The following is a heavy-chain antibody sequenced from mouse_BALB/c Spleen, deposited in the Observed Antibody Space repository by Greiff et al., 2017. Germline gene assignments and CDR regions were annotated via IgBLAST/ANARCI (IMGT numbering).Heavy chain of an antibody. CDR2: IYPGDGDT. Sequence: QVQLQQSGPELVKPGASVKISCKASGYAFSSSWMNWVKQRPGQGLEWIGRIYPGDGDTNYNGKFKGKATLTADKSSSTAYMQLSSLTSVDSAVYFCARWDGNPYYYAMDYWGQGTSVTVSS. J-gene: IGHJ4*01. D-gene: IGHD2-1*01. CDR1: GYAFSSSW. V-gene: IGHV1-82*01. CDR3: ARWDGNPYYYAMDY.